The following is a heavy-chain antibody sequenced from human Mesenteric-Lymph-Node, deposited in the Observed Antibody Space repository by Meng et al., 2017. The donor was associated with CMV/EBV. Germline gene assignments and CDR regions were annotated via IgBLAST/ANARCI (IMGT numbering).Heavy chain of an antibody. CDR1: GGSISSSSYY. CDR2: IYYSGST. CDR3: ARGLRGSGLYTGVGIDY. V-gene: IGHV4-39*07. Sequence: SETLSLTCTVSGGSISSSSYYWGWIRQPPGKGLEWIGSIYYSGSTYYNPSLKSRVTISVDTSKNQFSLKLSSVTAADTAVYYCARGLRGSGLYTGVGIDYWGQGTLVTVSS. J-gene: IGHJ4*02. D-gene: IGHD3-3*01.